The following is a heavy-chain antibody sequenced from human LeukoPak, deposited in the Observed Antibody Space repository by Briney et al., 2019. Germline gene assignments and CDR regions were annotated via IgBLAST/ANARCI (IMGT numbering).Heavy chain of an antibody. CDR1: GYNFNDFG. J-gene: IGHJ5*02. D-gene: IGHD1-14*01. CDR2: ISALTGDT. CDR3: VREATGRAFDP. Sequence: ASVKVSCKASGYNFNDFGVTWVRQAPGQGLEWMGWISALTGDTNYAQKFQGRLTMTTDTSTDTAYMEVRSLRSDDTAVYYCVREATGRAFDPWGQGTLVIVSS. V-gene: IGHV1-18*01.